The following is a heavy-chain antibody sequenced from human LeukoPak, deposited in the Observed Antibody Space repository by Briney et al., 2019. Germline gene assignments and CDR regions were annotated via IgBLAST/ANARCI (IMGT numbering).Heavy chain of an antibody. CDR2: IYPGDSDT. J-gene: IGHJ4*02. D-gene: IGHD1-20*01. CDR1: GYSFTSYW. CDR3: ARHPNWNDPLDY. Sequence: GESLQISCQGSGYSFTSYWIGWVRQMPGKGLEWMGIIYPGDSDTRYSPSFQGQVTISADKSISTAYLQWSSLKASDTAMYCCARHPNWNDPLDYWGQGTLVTVSS. V-gene: IGHV5-51*01.